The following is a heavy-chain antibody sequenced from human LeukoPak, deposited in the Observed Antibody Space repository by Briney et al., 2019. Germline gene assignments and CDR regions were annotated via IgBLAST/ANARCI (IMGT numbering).Heavy chain of an antibody. V-gene: IGHV3-66*01. CDR1: GFTVSSNY. CDR2: IYSGGST. D-gene: IGHD4-11*01. CDR3: ARAGYSNFPFDY. Sequence: GGSLRLSCAASGFTVSSNYMSWVRQAPGKGLEWVSVIYSGGSTYYADSVKGRFTISRDNSKNTLYLQMNSLRAEDTAVYYCARAGYSNFPFDYWGQGTLVTVSS. J-gene: IGHJ4*02.